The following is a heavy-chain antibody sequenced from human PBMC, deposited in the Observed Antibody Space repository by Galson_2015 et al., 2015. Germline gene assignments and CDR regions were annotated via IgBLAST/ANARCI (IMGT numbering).Heavy chain of an antibody. D-gene: IGHD1-14*01. CDR2: ISGSGGGT. J-gene: IGHJ5*02. V-gene: IGHV3-23*01. CDR1: GFTFSTYA. Sequence: SLRLSCAASGFTFSTYAMSWVRQAPGKGLEWVSDISGSGGGTYYADSVMGRFTISRDNSKNTLYLQMSSLRAEDTAVYYCAKRPSDSPPFNWFDPWGQGTLVTVSS. CDR3: AKRPSDSPPFNWFDP.